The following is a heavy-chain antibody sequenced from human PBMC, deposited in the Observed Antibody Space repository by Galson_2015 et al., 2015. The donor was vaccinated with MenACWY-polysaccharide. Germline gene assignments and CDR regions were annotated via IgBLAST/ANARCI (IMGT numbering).Heavy chain of an antibody. J-gene: IGHJ3*02. CDR3: ARNPGFTMIDPVDAFDS. D-gene: IGHD3-22*01. V-gene: IGHV3-48*01. Sequence: SLRLSCAASGFTFSSYSMNWVRQAPGKGLEWVSYISSSSSTIYYADSVKGRFTISRDNAKNSLYLQMNSLRAEDTAVYYCARNPGFTMIDPVDAFDSWAKGQWSPSLQ. CDR1: GFTFSSYS. CDR2: ISSSSSTI.